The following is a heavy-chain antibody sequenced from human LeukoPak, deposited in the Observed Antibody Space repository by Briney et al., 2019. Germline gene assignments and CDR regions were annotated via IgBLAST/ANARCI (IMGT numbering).Heavy chain of an antibody. Sequence: PSETLSLTCTVSGGSSSSSNYYWGWIRQPPGKGLEWIGSIYYSGSTYYNPSLKSRVTISVDTSKNQFSLKLSSVTAADTAVYYCARRLSGPLDYWGQGTLVTVSS. D-gene: IGHD3-16*01. V-gene: IGHV4-39*01. CDR2: IYYSGST. CDR1: GGSSSSSNYY. CDR3: ARRLSGPLDY. J-gene: IGHJ4*02.